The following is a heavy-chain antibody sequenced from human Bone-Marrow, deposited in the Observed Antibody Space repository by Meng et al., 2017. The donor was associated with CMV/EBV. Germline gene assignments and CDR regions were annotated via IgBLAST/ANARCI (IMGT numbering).Heavy chain of an antibody. CDR2: MNPNSGNT. CDR1: GYTFTSYD. V-gene: IGHV1-8*03. J-gene: IGHJ6*02. CDR3: ARDLTRGRLSHYYYGMDV. D-gene: IGHD3-16*02. Sequence: ASVKVSCKASGYTFTSYDISWVRQATGQGLEWMGWMNPNSGNTGYAQKFQGRVTITRNTSISTAYMELSSLRSEDTAVYYCARDLTRGRLSHYYYGMDVWGQGTTVTVSS.